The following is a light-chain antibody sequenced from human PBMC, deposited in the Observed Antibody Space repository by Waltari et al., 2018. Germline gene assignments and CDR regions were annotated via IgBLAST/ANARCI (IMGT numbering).Light chain of an antibody. J-gene: IGLJ1*01. V-gene: IGLV1-44*01. CDR1: SSNIGSNT. CDR3: AAWDASLNGHYV. CDR2: HDN. Sequence: QSVLTQPPSASGTPGQRVIISCSGSSSNIGSNTVNWYQHLPGTAPKLFIYHDNRRPSGVPDGFSGSKSGTSASLAISGLQSEDEADYYCAAWDASLNGHYVFGTGTQVTVL.